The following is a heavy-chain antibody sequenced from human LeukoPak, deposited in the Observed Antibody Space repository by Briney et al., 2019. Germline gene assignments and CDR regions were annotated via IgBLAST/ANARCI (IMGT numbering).Heavy chain of an antibody. CDR2: ISSSSSYI. V-gene: IGHV3-21*01. J-gene: IGHJ2*01. Sequence: GGSLRLSCAASGFTFSSYSMNWVRQAPGKGLEWVSSISSSSSYIYYADSVKGRFTISRDNAKNSLYLQMNSLRAEDTAVYYCARDNRVYDSSGWNLDWYFDLWGRGTLVTVSS. CDR3: ARDNRVYDSSGWNLDWYFDL. D-gene: IGHD3-22*01. CDR1: GFTFSSYS.